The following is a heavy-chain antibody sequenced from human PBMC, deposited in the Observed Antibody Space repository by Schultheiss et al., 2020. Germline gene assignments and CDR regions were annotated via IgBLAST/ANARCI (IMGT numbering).Heavy chain of an antibody. CDR3: ARDRGLWLGPGDYYFDY. CDR2: ISSSSSYI. J-gene: IGHJ4*02. V-gene: IGHV3-21*01. Sequence: GGYLRLSCAASGFTFSSYSMNWVRQAPGKGLEWVSSISSSSSYIYYADSVKGRFTISRDNAKNSLYLQMNSLRAEDTAVYYCARDRGLWLGPGDYYFDYWGQGTLVTVSS. CDR1: GFTFSSYS. D-gene: IGHD6-19*01.